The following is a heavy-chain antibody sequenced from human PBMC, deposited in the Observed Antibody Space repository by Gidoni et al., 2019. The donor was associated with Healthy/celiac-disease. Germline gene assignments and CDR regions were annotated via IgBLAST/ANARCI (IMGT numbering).Heavy chain of an antibody. CDR3: ARDVVGATMDDAFDI. CDR2: IYHSGST. Sequence: QVQLQESGPGLVKPSGTLSLTCAVSGGSISSMNWWNWFRQPPGKGLEWIWEIYHSGSTNYNPSLKSRVTISVDKSKNQFSLKLSSVTAADTAVYYCARDVVGATMDDAFDIWGQGTMVTVSS. V-gene: IGHV4-4*02. D-gene: IGHD1-26*01. J-gene: IGHJ3*02. CDR1: GGSISSMNW.